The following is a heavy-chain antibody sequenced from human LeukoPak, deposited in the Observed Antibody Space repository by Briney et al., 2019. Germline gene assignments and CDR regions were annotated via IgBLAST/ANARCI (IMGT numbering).Heavy chain of an antibody. V-gene: IGHV5-51*01. CDR3: ARRIGPANLES. CDR2: IYPGDSDT. D-gene: IGHD2-2*01. J-gene: IGHJ4*02. Sequence: GESLKISCKGSEYSFTRYWIAWVRQMPGKGLEWMGIIYPGDSDTRYSPSLKGQVTISVDKSISTAYLQWSSLKASDSAMYYCARRIGPANLESWGQGTLVTVSS. CDR1: EYSFTRYW.